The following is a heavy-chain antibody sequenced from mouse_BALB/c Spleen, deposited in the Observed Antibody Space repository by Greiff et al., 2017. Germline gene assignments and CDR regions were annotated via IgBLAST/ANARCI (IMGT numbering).Heavy chain of an antibody. CDR1: GFTFSDYY. CDR2: ISDGGSYT. CDR3: ARLYGNYAMDY. Sequence: EVQGMESGGGLVKPGGSLKLSCAASGFTFSDYYMYWVRQTPEKRLEWVATISDGGSYTYYPDSVKGRFTISRDNAKNNLYLQMSSLKSEDTAMYYCARLYGNYAMDYWGQGTSVTVSS. V-gene: IGHV5-4*02. J-gene: IGHJ4*01. D-gene: IGHD2-1*01.